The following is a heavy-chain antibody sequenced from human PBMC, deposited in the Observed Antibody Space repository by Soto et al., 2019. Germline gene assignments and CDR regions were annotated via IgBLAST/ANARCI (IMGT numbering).Heavy chain of an antibody. CDR2: ISNSGGST. Sequence: GGSLRLSCAASGFTFSSYAMSWVRQAPGKGLEWVSAISNSGGSTYYADSVKGRFTISRDNSKNTLYLQMNSLRAEDTAVYYCAKEGYSYGFPYYYYYGMDVWGQGTTVTVSS. CDR3: AKEGYSYGFPYYYYYGMDV. V-gene: IGHV3-23*01. D-gene: IGHD5-18*01. CDR1: GFTFSSYA. J-gene: IGHJ6*02.